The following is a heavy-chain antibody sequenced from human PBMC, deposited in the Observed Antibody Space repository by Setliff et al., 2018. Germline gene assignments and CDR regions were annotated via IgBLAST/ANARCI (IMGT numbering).Heavy chain of an antibody. V-gene: IGHV1-69*13. CDR1: GGTFSSYA. J-gene: IGHJ5*02. D-gene: IGHD3-3*01. CDR3: ARGYRGYYNFWSGSQGANWFDP. CDR2: IIPIFGTA. Sequence: SVKVSCKASGGTFSSYAVSWVRQAPGQGLEWMGGIIPIFGTANYAQKFQGRVTITADESTSTAYMELSSLRSEDTAVYYCARGYRGYYNFWSGSQGANWFDPWGQGTLVTVSS.